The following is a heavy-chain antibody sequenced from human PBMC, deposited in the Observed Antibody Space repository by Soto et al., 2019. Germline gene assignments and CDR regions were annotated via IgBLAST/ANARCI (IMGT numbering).Heavy chain of an antibody. CDR1: GGSISSGDYY. CDR3: DRDDSSGYYSDWFDP. D-gene: IGHD3-22*01. CDR2: IYYSGST. V-gene: IGHV4-30-4*01. J-gene: IGHJ5*02. Sequence: PSATLSLTCTVSGGSISSGDYYWSWIRQPPGKGLEWIGYIYYSGSTYYNPSLKSRVTISVDTSKNQFSLKLSSVTAADTAVYYCDRDDSSGYYSDWFDPWGQGTLVTVSS.